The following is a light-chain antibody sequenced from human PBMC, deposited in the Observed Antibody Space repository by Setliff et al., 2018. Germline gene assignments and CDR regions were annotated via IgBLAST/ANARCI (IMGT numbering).Light chain of an antibody. V-gene: IGLV2-14*02. CDR3: SSYTSLSTRV. CDR1: SSNVGTYNL. J-gene: IGLJ1*01. Sequence: QSVLTQPASVSGSPGQSITVSCTGTSSNVGTYNLVSWYQQYPGKAPKLMIYEANKRPSGVSNRFSGSKSGNTASLSISGLQAEDEADYYCSSYTSLSTRVFGTGTKVTVL. CDR2: EAN.